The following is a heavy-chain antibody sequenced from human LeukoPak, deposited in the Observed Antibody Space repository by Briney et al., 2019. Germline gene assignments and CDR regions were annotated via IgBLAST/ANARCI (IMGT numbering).Heavy chain of an antibody. CDR2: IYHSGST. CDR3: TREVNYGDYGDNAFDI. CDR1: GGSISSSNW. J-gene: IGHJ3*02. D-gene: IGHD4-17*01. V-gene: IGHV4-4*02. Sequence: NPSETLSLTCAVSGGSISSSNWWSWVRQPPGKGLEWIGEIYHSGSTNYNPSLKSRVTISVDKSKNQFSLSLSSVTAADTAVYYCTREVNYGDYGDNAFDIWGQGTMVTVSS.